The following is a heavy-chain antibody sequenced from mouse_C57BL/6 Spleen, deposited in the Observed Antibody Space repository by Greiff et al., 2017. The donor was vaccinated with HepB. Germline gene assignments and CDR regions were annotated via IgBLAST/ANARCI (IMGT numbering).Heavy chain of an antibody. D-gene: IGHD1-1*01. Sequence: VQLQQSGAELVRPGTSVKVSCKASGYAFTNYLIEWVKQRPGQGLEWIGVINPGSGGTNYNEKFKGKATLTADKSSSTAYMQLSSLTSEDSAVYFCARSFYYGSSYYYFDYWGQGTTLTVSS. CDR2: INPGSGGT. CDR1: GYAFTNYL. J-gene: IGHJ2*01. CDR3: ARSFYYGSSYYYFDY. V-gene: IGHV1-54*01.